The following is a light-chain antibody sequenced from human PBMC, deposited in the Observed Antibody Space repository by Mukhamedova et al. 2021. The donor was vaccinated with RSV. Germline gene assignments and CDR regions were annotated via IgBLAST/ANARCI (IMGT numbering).Light chain of an antibody. CDR2: DAS. Sequence: WYQRRVHGKAQRLLTFDASRLETGVPSRFSGRGSGTNFTFTINSLQPEDIATYYCQHYNHIPSAYTFGLGTKVDIK. V-gene: IGKV1-33*01. CDR3: QHYNHIPSAYT. J-gene: IGKJ2*01.